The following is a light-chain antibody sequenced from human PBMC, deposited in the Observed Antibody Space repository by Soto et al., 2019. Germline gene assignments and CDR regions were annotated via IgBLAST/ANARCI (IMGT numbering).Light chain of an antibody. CDR2: DAS. Sequence: EIVITQSPATLSVSPGERATLSCRASQSVSSNLAWYQQKPGQAPRLLIYDASSRATGIPARFSGTESGTEFTLTISSLQSEDSAVYYCQQYSDWPLSFGQGTKVDIK. CDR1: QSVSSN. V-gene: IGKV3-15*01. CDR3: QQYSDWPLS. J-gene: IGKJ1*01.